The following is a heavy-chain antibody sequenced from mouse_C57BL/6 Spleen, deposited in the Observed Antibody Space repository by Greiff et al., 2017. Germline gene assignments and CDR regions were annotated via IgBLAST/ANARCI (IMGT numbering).Heavy chain of an antibody. J-gene: IGHJ4*01. CDR2: IRNKANGYTT. D-gene: IGHD2-3*01. Sequence: EVQVVESGGGLVQPGGSLSLSCAASGFTFTDYYMSWVRQPPGKALEWLGFIRNKANGYTTEYSASVKGRFTISRDNSQSILYLQMNALRAEDSATYYCARYDGWETYYAMDYWGQGTSVTVSS. CDR1: GFTFTDYY. CDR3: ARYDGWETYYAMDY. V-gene: IGHV7-3*01.